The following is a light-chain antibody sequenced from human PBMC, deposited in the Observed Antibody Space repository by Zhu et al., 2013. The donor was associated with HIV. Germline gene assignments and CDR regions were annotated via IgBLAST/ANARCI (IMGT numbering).Light chain of an antibody. Sequence: QSALTQPASVSGSPGQSITISCTGTTSDVGGYNYVSWYQQHPGKAPKLIIYDVINRPSGVSNRFSGSKSGNTASLTISGLQADDEAYYYCNSFRGSSAIMFGGGTKLTVL. J-gene: IGLJ3*02. CDR3: NSFRGSSAIM. CDR2: DVI. CDR1: TSDVGGYNY. V-gene: IGLV2-14*03.